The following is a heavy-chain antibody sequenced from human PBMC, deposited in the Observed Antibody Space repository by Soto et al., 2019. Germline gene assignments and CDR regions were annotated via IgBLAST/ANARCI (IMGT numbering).Heavy chain of an antibody. CDR2: INHSGSA. CDR1: CQSFSGYI. CDR3: ARGLITGSHYSGGWYYFDS. D-gene: IGHD6-19*01. J-gene: IGHJ4*02. V-gene: IGHV4-34*01. Sequence: SDTLTLTCAFYCQSFSGYIWRWIDETPGKGLQWIGQINHSGSASYNPSLKSRVTISVHTSNSQFSLELSSVTAADTAVYYCARGLITGSHYSGGWYYFDSWGQGTQVT.